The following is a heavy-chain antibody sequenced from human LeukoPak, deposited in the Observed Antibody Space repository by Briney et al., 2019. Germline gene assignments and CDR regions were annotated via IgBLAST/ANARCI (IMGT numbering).Heavy chain of an antibody. CDR3: VKGTIVLPAVPIPPLDY. Sequence: PGGSLRLSCVVSGFTFSSYGMHWVRQAPGKGLEWVALISYDGSNKYYADSVKGRFTISRDNAKNTLYLQMSSLRAGDTAVYYCVKGTIVLPAVPIPPLDYWGQGTLVTVSS. CDR1: GFTFSSYG. D-gene: IGHD2-2*01. J-gene: IGHJ4*02. CDR2: ISYDGSNK. V-gene: IGHV3-30*18.